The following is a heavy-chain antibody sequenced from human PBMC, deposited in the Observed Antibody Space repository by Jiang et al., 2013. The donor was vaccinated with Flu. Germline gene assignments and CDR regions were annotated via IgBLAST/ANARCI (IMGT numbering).Heavy chain of an antibody. J-gene: IGHJ6*02. CDR3: ARQYCSSTSCYRVLYYYYGMDV. CDR2: IYYSGST. Sequence: LTCTVSGGSISSSSYYWGWIRQPPGKELEWIGSIYYSGSTYYNPSLKSRVTISVDTSKNQFSLKLSSVTAADTAVYYCARQYCSSTSCYRVLYYYYGMDVWGQGTTVTVSS. V-gene: IGHV4-39*01. CDR1: GGSISSSSYY. D-gene: IGHD2-2*02.